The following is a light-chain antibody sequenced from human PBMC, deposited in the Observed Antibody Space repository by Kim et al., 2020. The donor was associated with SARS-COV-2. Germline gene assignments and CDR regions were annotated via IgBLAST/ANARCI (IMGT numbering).Light chain of an antibody. V-gene: IGKV1-5*03. J-gene: IGKJ3*01. CDR3: QQYRYYSYT. CDR1: QSLDDW. CDR2: MTS. Sequence: DIQMTQSPSTLSANVGERVIITCRASQSLDDWLAWYQHKPGKAPKLLIYMTSSLESGVPSRFSGSGSGTEFTLTISSLQPDDFATYYCQQYRYYSYTFGPGTKVDIK.